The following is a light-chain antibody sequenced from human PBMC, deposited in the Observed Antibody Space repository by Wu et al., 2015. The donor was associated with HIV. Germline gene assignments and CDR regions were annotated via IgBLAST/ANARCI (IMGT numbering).Light chain of an antibody. Sequence: IVLTQSPATLSLSPGERVTLSCRASQDIRTYLAWYQQKPGQAPRLLIYDASNRASGIPARFRGSGSETDFTLTISSLESEDFAVYYCQQRYTWPLTFGGATKVEIK. V-gene: IGKV3-11*01. CDR3: QQRYTWPLT. CDR1: QDIRTY. CDR2: DAS. J-gene: IGKJ4*01.